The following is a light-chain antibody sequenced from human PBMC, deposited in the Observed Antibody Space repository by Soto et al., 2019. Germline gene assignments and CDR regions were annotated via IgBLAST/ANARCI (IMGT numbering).Light chain of an antibody. J-gene: IGKJ2*01. CDR1: QSVLYSSNNKNY. V-gene: IGKV4-1*01. CDR2: WAS. CDR3: QQYYATPPYT. Sequence: DIVMTQSPDSLAVFLGERAAINCKSSQSVLYSSNNKNYLAWYQQKAGQPPKLLIYWASTRESGVPDRFSGSGSGTDFTLTISSLQAEVVAVYYCQQYYATPPYTFGQGTKLEIK.